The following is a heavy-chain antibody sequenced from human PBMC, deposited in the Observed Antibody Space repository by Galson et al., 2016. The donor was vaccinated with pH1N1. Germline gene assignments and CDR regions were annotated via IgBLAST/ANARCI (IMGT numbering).Heavy chain of an antibody. D-gene: IGHD6-13*01. Sequence: SLRLSCAASGFTFMNFWMSWVRQAPGKGLEWVANIKQDGREKYYVDSVKGRFTISRDNAKNSLYLQMNSLRVEDTAVYYCARAIAAAGSLWGQGTMVTVSS. V-gene: IGHV3-7*04. J-gene: IGHJ4*02. CDR2: IKQDGREK. CDR3: ARAIAAAGSL. CDR1: GFTFMNFW.